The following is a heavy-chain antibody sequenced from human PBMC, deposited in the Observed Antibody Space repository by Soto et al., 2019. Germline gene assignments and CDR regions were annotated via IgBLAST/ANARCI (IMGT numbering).Heavy chain of an antibody. CDR1: GGSISSINNHFSNHY. CDR2: ISNIGFT. V-gene: IGHV4-61*01. J-gene: IGHJ6*02. CDR3: TTQGFGGLHGLVDV. Sequence: QVQLQESGPGLVKPSETLSLTCTVSGGSISSINNHFSNHYCSWIRLSPGKGLEWIGYISNIGFTRSNTSRRSRVSISVDTSKTQFSLKLTSVTAADPAVYYCTTQGFGGLHGLVDVWGQGTTVTVSS. D-gene: IGHD3-10*01.